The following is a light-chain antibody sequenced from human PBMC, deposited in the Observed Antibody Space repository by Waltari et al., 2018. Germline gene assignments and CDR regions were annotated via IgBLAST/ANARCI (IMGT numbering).Light chain of an antibody. CDR1: QGISNS. V-gene: IGKV1-NL1*01. Sequence: RRASQGISNSLAGFKQKAGKAPKLLLSGASRLESGVPSRFSGSGAGTHYTLTISSLQPEDFATYYCQQYYTMWTFGQGTKVEVK. J-gene: IGKJ1*01. CDR2: GAS. CDR3: QQYYTMWT.